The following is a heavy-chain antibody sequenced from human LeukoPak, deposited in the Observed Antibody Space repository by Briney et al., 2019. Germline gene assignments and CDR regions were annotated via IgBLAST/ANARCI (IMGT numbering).Heavy chain of an antibody. J-gene: IGHJ4*02. CDR2: INPNSGGT. CDR3: ARGGPVEWELPFDY. CDR1: GYTFNGFY. D-gene: IGHD1-26*01. Sequence: ASVKVSCKASGYTFNGFYLHWVRQAPGQGLEWMGWINPNSGGTNYAQKFQGRVTMTRDTSISTAYMELSRLRSDDTAVYYCARGGPVEWELPFDYWGQGTLVTVSS. V-gene: IGHV1-2*02.